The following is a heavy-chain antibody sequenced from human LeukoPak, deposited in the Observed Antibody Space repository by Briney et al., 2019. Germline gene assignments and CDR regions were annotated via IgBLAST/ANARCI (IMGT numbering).Heavy chain of an antibody. V-gene: IGHV3-7*01. D-gene: IGHD2-2*01. CDR1: GFTFSTYW. CDR2: IKQDGSEK. CDR3: ARGYCTSTSCYGNYFDP. J-gene: IGHJ5*02. Sequence: PGGPLRLSCAASGFTFSTYWMIWVRQVPGKGLEWVANIKQDGSEKYYVDSVKGRFTISRDNAKNSLFLQMNSLRVEDTAVYYCARGYCTSTSCYGNYFDPWGQGTLVTVSS.